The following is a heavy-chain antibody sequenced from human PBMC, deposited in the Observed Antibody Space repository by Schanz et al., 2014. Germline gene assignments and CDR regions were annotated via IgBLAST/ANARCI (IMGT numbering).Heavy chain of an antibody. CDR3: ARIIDGDYLY. V-gene: IGHV1-69*04. Sequence: QVRLVQSGAEVKKPGSSVKVSCKSSGATFNSYAFGWVRQAPGQGFEWVGSIIPPLRQTRYAQKFEERVIISAEHSPTPVFMDLASLTSDDPAVFFCARIIDGDYLYWGQGTLVTVSS. CDR2: IIPPLRQT. CDR1: GATFNSYA. J-gene: IGHJ4*02. D-gene: IGHD4-17*01.